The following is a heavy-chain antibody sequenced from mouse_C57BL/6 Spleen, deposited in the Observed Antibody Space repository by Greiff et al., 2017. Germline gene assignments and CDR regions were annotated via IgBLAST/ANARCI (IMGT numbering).Heavy chain of an antibody. D-gene: IGHD1-1*01. V-gene: IGHV1-9*01. CDR3: ARSSYYYGSSYYWYFDV. CDR1: GYTFTGYW. CDR2: ILPGSGST. Sequence: QVQLKESGAELMKPGASVKLSCKATGYTFTGYWIEWVKQRPGHGLEWIGEILPGSGSTNYNEKFKGKATFTADTSSNTAYMQLSSLTTKDSAIYYCARSSYYYGSSYYWYFDVWGTGTTVTVSS. J-gene: IGHJ1*03.